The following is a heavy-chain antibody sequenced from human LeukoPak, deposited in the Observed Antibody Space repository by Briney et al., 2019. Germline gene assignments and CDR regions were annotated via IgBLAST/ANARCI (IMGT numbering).Heavy chain of an antibody. J-gene: IGHJ4*02. CDR1: GFTLSSYG. CDR3: AKLIGAVAGVDY. D-gene: IGHD6-19*01. V-gene: IGHV3-30*02. Sequence: GGSLRLSCAASGFTLSSYGMHWVRQAPGKGLEWVAFIRYDGSNKYYADSVKGRFTISRDNSKNTLYLQMNSLRAEDTAVYYCAKLIGAVAGVDYWGQGTLVTVSS. CDR2: IRYDGSNK.